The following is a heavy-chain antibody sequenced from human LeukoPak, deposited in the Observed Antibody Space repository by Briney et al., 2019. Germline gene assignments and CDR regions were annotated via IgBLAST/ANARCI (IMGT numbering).Heavy chain of an antibody. V-gene: IGHV1-69*13. J-gene: IGHJ6*02. CDR2: IIPIFGTA. CDR1: GYSFTSYD. D-gene: IGHD2-2*01. CDR3: AVVVPAAISFYYYYGMDV. Sequence: GASVKVSCKASGYSFTSYDINWVRQASGQGLEWMGGIIPIFGTANYAQKFQGRVTITADESTSTAYMELSSLRSEDTAVYYCAVVVPAAISFYYYYGMDVWGQGTTVTVSS.